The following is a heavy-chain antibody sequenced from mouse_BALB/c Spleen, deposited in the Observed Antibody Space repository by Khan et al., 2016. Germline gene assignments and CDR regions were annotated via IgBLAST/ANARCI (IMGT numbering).Heavy chain of an antibody. J-gene: IGHJ3*01. CDR2: ISYSGST. Sequence: VQLQQSGPSLVKPSQTLSLTCSVTGDSITSGYWNWIRKFPGDKLEYMGYISYSGSTYYNPSLKSRVSITRDTSKNQYYLQLNSVTTEDTATYXCTRSQLRRAWITYWGQGTLVTVSA. CDR1: GDSITSGY. CDR3: TRSQLRRAWITY. V-gene: IGHV3-8*02. D-gene: IGHD2-12*01.